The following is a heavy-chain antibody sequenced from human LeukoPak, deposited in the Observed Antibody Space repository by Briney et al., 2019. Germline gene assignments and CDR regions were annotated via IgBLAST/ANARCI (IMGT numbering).Heavy chain of an antibody. CDR1: GGSFSGYY. CDR2: INHSGST. CDR3: ARAAIDDSSGYSDAFDI. D-gene: IGHD3-22*01. J-gene: IGHJ3*02. Sequence: SETLSLTCAVCGGSFSGYYWSWIRQPPGKGLEWIGEINHSGSTYYNPSLKSRVTISVDTSKNQFSLKLSSVTAADTAVYYCARAAIDDSSGYSDAFDIWGQGTMVTVSS. V-gene: IGHV4-34*01.